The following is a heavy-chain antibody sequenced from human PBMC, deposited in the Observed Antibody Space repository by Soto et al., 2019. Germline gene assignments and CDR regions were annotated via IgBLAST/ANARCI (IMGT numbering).Heavy chain of an antibody. CDR2: INSDGGTT. J-gene: IGHJ6*02. CDR1: RFMFSSYW. Sequence: GGSLRLSCAASRFMFSSYWMHWVRQAPGKGLVWVSRINSDGGTTTYADSVKGRFTISRDNAKNTLYLQMNSLRAEDTAVYYCARGSEHSYGYQYYGMDVWGQGTKVTVSS. CDR3: ARGSEHSYGYQYYGMDV. V-gene: IGHV3-74*01. D-gene: IGHD5-18*01.